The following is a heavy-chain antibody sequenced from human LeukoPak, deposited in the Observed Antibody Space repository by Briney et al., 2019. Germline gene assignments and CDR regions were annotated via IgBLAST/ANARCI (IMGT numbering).Heavy chain of an antibody. D-gene: IGHD5-12*01. J-gene: IGHJ4*02. CDR3: ARDEADGYAFEPFDY. V-gene: IGHV3-30*03. CDR2: ISYDGSNK. CDR1: GFTFSSYG. Sequence: GGSLRLSCAASGFTFSSYGMHWVRQAPGKGLEWVAVISYDGSNKYYADSVKGRFTISRDNSKNTLYLQMNSLRAEDTAVYYCARDEADGYAFEPFDYWGQGTLVTVSS.